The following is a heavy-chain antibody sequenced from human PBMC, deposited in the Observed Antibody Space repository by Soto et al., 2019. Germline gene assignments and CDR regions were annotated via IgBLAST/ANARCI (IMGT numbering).Heavy chain of an antibody. CDR2: INYSGST. CDR1: GGSFSGYY. V-gene: IGHV4-34*01. Sequence: SETLSLTCAVYGGSFSGYYWSWIRQPPGKGLEWVGEINYSGSTNYNPSLERRVTISVDTSKNQVSLKVTSVTAADTAMYYCARRNYFYALDVWGQGTTVTVSS. J-gene: IGHJ6*02. CDR3: ARRNYFYALDV.